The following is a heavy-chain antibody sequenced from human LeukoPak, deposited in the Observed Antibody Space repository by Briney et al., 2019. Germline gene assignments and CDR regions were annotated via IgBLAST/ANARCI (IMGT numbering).Heavy chain of an antibody. CDR2: IIPIFGTA. Sequence: SVKVPCKASGGTFSSYAISWVRQAPGQGLEWMGGIIPIFGTANYAQKFQGRVTITADESTSTAYMELSSLRSEDTAVYYCARDSIFGVVKTENWGQGTLVTVSS. D-gene: IGHD3-3*01. CDR1: GGTFSSYA. CDR3: ARDSIFGVVKTEN. J-gene: IGHJ4*02. V-gene: IGHV1-69*01.